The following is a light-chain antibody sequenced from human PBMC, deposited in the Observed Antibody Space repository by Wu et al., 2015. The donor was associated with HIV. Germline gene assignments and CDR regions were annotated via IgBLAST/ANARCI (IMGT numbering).Light chain of an antibody. Sequence: EIVLTQSPGTLSLSPGEGATLSCRASQSLSRNYLAWYQLKPGQTPRLLIYGASSRATGIPDRFSGSGSGTDFTLTISGLEPDDFAVYFCQQYASPPRTFGQGTKVE. CDR2: GAS. CDR1: QSLSRNY. J-gene: IGKJ1*01. CDR3: QQYASPPRT. V-gene: IGKV3-20*01.